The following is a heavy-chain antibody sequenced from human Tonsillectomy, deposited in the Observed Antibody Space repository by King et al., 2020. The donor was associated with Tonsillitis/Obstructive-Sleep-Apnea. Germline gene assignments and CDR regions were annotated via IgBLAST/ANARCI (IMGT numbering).Heavy chain of an antibody. V-gene: IGHV3-23*04. J-gene: IGHJ2*01. CDR3: AKPPESVVGATFWYFDL. Sequence: VQLVESGGGLVQPGGSLRLSCAASGFTFSSYVMSWVRQAPGKGLEWVSAISGSGGSTYYADSVKGRLTISRDNSKNTLYLQMNSLRAEDTAVYYCAKPPESVVGATFWYFDLWGRGTLVTVSS. CDR1: GFTFSSYV. D-gene: IGHD1-26*01. CDR2: ISGSGGST.